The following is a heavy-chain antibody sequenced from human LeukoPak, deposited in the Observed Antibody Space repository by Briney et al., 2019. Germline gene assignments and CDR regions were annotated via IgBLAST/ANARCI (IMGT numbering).Heavy chain of an antibody. CDR1: GFTFSSYA. Sequence: GGSLRPSCAASGFTFSSYAMSWVRQAPGKGLEWVSAISGSGGSTYYADSVKGRFTISRDNSKNTLYLQMNSLRAEDTAVYYCASDVDTAMVTDYWGQGTLVTVSS. V-gene: IGHV3-23*01. CDR3: ASDVDTAMVTDY. CDR2: ISGSGGST. D-gene: IGHD5-18*01. J-gene: IGHJ4*02.